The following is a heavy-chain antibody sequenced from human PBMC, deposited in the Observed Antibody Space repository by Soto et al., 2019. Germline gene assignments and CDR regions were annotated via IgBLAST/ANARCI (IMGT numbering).Heavy chain of an antibody. CDR1: GFSLSTSGVG. Sequence: QITLKESGPTLVKPTQTLTLTCTFSGFSLSTSGVGVAWIHPPPGKALEWLALIYWDDDKRYRPSLERRLTITTDTSKNQVVLTKTTMDSVDTSRYYFAYLPCTGGSFFRLSFSGVDVWGQGTTVTVS. J-gene: IGHJ6*02. D-gene: IGHD2-8*02. CDR2: IYWDDDK. V-gene: IGHV2-5*02. CDR3: AYLPCTGGSFFRLSFSGVDV.